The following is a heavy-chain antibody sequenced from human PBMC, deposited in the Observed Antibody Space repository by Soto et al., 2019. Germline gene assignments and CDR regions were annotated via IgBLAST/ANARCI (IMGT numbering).Heavy chain of an antibody. Sequence: EVQLLDSGGGLVQPGGSLRLSCAASGFTFKNYAMSWVRQAPGKGLEWVSGISHGGGSIYFADSVKGRFTISRDNSKNTLYLEINSLRAEDTAVYYCAKGGTAGFPHYMDVWGKGGTVTVSS. CDR1: GFTFKNYA. V-gene: IGHV3-23*01. CDR3: AKGGTAGFPHYMDV. D-gene: IGHD6-13*01. J-gene: IGHJ6*03. CDR2: ISHGGGSI.